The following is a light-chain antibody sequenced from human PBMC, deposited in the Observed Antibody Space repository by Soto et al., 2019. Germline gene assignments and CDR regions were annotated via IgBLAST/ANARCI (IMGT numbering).Light chain of an antibody. V-gene: IGKV1-5*01. CDR2: DAS. CDR3: QQYNSYSWT. Sequence: DIQMTQSPSTLSASVGDRVTITCRASQSISSWLAWYQQKPGKAPKLLIYDASSLESGVPSRFSGSGSGTEFTLTISSLQPDDFATYYCQQYNSYSWTFGQGTSGYQT. J-gene: IGKJ1*01. CDR1: QSISSW.